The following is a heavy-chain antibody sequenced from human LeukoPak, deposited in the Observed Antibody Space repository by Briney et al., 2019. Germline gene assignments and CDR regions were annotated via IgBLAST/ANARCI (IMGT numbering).Heavy chain of an antibody. V-gene: IGHV4-59*11. CDR1: VGAINSQY. CDR2: IYDRVIT. J-gene: IGHJ3*01. Sequence: PSETLSLTCTVSVGAINSQYWRWIRQAPAKGLEWIGYIYDRVITKYNPSLTSRVTMPLVTSKNQFSLKLTPVTAADTAVYSCVRDRAYAISGRYAFDLWGQGTMVTVSS. CDR3: VRDRAYAISGRYAFDL.